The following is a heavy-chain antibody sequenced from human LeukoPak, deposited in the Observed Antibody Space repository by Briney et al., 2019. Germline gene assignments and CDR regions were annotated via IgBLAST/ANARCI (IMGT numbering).Heavy chain of an antibody. D-gene: IGHD3-10*01. J-gene: IGHJ4*02. CDR3: TRRVNSGSYRY. CDR2: INHSGST. Sequence: PSETLSLTCAVYGGSFSGYYWSWIRQPPGKGLEWIGEINHSGSTKYNPSLKSRLTISAGTSKNQFSLKLSSVTAADTAVYYCTRRVNSGSYRYWGQGTLVTVSS. V-gene: IGHV4-34*01. CDR1: GGSFSGYY.